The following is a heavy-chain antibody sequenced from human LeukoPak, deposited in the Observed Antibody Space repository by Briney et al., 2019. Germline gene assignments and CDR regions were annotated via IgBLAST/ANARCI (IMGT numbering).Heavy chain of an antibody. CDR2: ISGSGGST. CDR3: AKISPYGGNSA. CDR1: GFTFSAFA. J-gene: IGHJ4*02. D-gene: IGHD4-23*01. V-gene: IGHV3-23*01. Sequence: PGGSLRLSCAASGFTFSAFALSWVRQAPGKGLEWVSAISGSGGSTDSADSVKGRFTISRDNSKNTLYLQMNSLRAEDTAVYYCAKISPYGGNSAWGQGTLVTVSS.